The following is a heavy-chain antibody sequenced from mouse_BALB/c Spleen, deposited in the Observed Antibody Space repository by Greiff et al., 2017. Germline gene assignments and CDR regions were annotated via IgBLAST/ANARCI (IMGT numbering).Heavy chain of an antibody. CDR1: GYSITSDYA. CDR3: AVHDYLFAY. V-gene: IGHV3-2*02. D-gene: IGHD2-4*01. Sequence: EVKLQESGPGLVKPSQSLSLTCTVTGYSITSDYAWNWIRQFPGNKLEWMGYISYSGSTSYNPSLKSRISITRDTSKNQFFLQLNSVTTEDTATYYFAVHDYLFAYWGQGTLVTVSA. CDR2: ISYSGST. J-gene: IGHJ3*01.